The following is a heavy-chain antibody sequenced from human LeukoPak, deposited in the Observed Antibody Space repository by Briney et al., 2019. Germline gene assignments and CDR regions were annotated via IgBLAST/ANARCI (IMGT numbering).Heavy chain of an antibody. V-gene: IGHV3-21*01. J-gene: IGHJ3*02. CDR1: GFTFSDYT. CDR2: ISSGGTYK. CDR3: ARPTTVTTISADAFDI. D-gene: IGHD4-17*01. Sequence: PGGSLRLSCAASGFTFSDYTMNWVRQAPGKGLEWVSSISSGGTYKYYADSVKGRFTISRDNAQNSLYLQMNSLRAEDSSVYYCARPTTVTTISADAFDIWGQGAMVTVSS.